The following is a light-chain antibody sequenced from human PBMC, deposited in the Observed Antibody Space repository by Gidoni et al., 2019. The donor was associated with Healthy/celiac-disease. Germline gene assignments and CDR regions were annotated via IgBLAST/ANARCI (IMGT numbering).Light chain of an antibody. CDR1: QSISSW. V-gene: IGKV1-5*03. Sequence: DIQMTQSPSTLSASVGDRVTITCRASQSISSWLAWYQPKPGKAPKLLIYKASSLASGVPSRFSGSGSGTEFTLTISRLQPDDFATYYCQQYTTFGQGTKVEIK. J-gene: IGKJ1*01. CDR2: KAS. CDR3: QQYTT.